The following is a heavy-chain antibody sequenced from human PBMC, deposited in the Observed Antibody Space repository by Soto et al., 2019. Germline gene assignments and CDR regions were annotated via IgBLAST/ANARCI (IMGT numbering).Heavy chain of an antibody. CDR1: GDSVRGDRFF. CDR2: VSSSGFP. CDR3: SRYSYYFDNSGFHDS. V-gene: IGHV4-39*01. Sequence: PSETLSLTCRVSGDSVRGDRFFWGFVRQSPGKGLEWIGSVSSSGFPYHNLSLESRITMSIDTSRTQFSLSLRSMTVADTAVYYCSRYSYYFDNSGFHDSWGQGILVTVSS. J-gene: IGHJ4*02. D-gene: IGHD3-22*01.